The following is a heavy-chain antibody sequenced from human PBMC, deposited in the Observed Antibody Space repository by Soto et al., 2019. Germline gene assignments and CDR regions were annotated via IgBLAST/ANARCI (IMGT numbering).Heavy chain of an antibody. J-gene: IGHJ6*02. V-gene: IGHV3-21*01. Sequence: EVPLVESGGGLVKPGGSLRLSFAASGFTFSSYSMNWVRQAPGKGLEWVSSISSSSSYIYYADSVKGRFTISRDNAKNSLYLQMNSLRAEDTAVYYCAREASMVRGVIIVYYYGMDVWGQGTTVTVSS. CDR1: GFTFSSYS. CDR2: ISSSSSYI. D-gene: IGHD3-10*01. CDR3: AREASMVRGVIIVYYYGMDV.